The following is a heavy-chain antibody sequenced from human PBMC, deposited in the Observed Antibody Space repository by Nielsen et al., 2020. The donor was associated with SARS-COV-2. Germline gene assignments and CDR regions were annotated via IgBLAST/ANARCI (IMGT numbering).Heavy chain of an antibody. Sequence: GESLKISCAASGFTFSDSYMSWIRQAPGKGLEWISYISSSSSYTNYADSLKGRFTISRDNAKNSLYLQMKSLRAEDTAVYYCARVDYGDYGAGMWFDSWGQGILVTVSS. CDR2: ISSSSSYT. J-gene: IGHJ5*01. D-gene: IGHD4-17*01. CDR1: GFTFSDSY. V-gene: IGHV3-11*05. CDR3: ARVDYGDYGAGMWFDS.